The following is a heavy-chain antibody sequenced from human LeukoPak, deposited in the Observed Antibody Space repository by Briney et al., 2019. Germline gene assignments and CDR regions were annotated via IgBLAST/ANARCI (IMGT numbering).Heavy chain of an antibody. D-gene: IGHD3-22*01. CDR3: ARDLFYYDNSGYSGDQT. J-gene: IGHJ5*02. Sequence: GGSLRLSCAAPGFTFSSYAMHWVRQAPGKGLEWVAVVSFDGSIKYYADSVKGRFTISRDNSKNTVYLQMNSLRAEDTAVYYCARDLFYYDNSGYSGDQTWGQGTLVAVSS. CDR1: GFTFSSYA. V-gene: IGHV3-30-3*01. CDR2: VSFDGSIK.